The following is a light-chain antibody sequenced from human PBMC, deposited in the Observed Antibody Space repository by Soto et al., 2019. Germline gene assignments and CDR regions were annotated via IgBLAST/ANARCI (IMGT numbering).Light chain of an antibody. J-gene: IGLJ1*01. CDR2: EVS. V-gene: IGLV2-18*02. Sequence: QSALTQPPSVSGSPGQSVTISCTGTSSDVGSYNRVSWYQQPPGTAPKLMIYEVSNRPSGVPDRFSGSKSGNTASLTISGLPAADEADYYCSSYTSTSTYVFGTGTKLTVL. CDR3: SSYTSTSTYV. CDR1: SSDVGSYNR.